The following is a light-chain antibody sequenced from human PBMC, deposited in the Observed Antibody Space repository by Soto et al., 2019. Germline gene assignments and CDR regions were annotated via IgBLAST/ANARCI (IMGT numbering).Light chain of an antibody. V-gene: IGKV1-39*01. CDR3: QQYSSYFWT. CDR2: AAS. CDR1: QSIVTY. J-gene: IGKJ1*01. Sequence: DIQMTQSPSSLSASVGDRVTITCRASQSIVTYLNWYLQKPGKAPKLLIYAASNLQSGVPSRLSGSGSGTEFTLTISSLQPDDFATYYCQQYSSYFWTFGQGTKVDIK.